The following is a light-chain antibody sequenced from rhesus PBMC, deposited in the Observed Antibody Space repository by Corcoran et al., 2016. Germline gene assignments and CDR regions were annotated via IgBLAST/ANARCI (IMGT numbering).Light chain of an antibody. J-gene: IGKJ4*01. CDR1: QDIRRY. CDR2: GAT. Sequence: DIQMTQSPSSLSASVGDTVTITCRASQDIRRYLNWFLQKPGKAPRPLLYGATALQTGVPSRFSGIGSGTDFTLTINSLQPEDLATYFCQQFKDYPLTFGGGTKVEIK. CDR3: QQFKDYPLT. V-gene: IGKV1-28*02.